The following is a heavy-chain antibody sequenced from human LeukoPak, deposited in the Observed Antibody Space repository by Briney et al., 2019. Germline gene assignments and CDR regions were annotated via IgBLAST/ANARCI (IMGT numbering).Heavy chain of an antibody. CDR1: GDSVSSDSVA. Sequence: SQTLSLTCAISGDSVSSDSVAWNWIRQSPSRGLEWLGRTYYSSKWDNDYAVSVKSRITINPDASKNQFSLQLNSVTPEDTAVYYCARDPGRLGYDSSGYPFDAFDIWGQGTMVTVSS. V-gene: IGHV6-1*01. CDR2: TYYSSKWDN. J-gene: IGHJ3*02. D-gene: IGHD3-22*01. CDR3: ARDPGRLGYDSSGYPFDAFDI.